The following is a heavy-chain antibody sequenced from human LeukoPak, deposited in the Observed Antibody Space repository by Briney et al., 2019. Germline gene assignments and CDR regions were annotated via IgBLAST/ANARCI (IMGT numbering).Heavy chain of an antibody. CDR3: ARRDWDWYFDL. D-gene: IGHD3/OR15-3a*01. V-gene: IGHV2-26*01. CDR2: IFSNDEK. J-gene: IGHJ2*01. Sequence: SGPTLVNPTETLTLTCTVSGFSLSRARMGVSWIRQPPGKALEWLAHIFSNDEKPYSTSLKSWLTISKDTSKSQMVLTMTNMDPVDTATYYCARRDWDWYFDLWGRGTLVTVSS. CDR1: GFSLSRARMG.